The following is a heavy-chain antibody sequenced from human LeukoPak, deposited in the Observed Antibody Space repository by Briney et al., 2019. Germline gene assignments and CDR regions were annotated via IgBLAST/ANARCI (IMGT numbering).Heavy chain of an antibody. V-gene: IGHV3-73*01. J-gene: IGHJ3*02. D-gene: IGHD2-2*01. CDR3: TRHTPIPYCSSTSCYEDAFDI. Sequence: PGGSLRLSCAASGFTFSGSAMHWVRQASGKGLEWVGRIRSKANSYATAYAASVKGRFTISRDDSKNTAYPQMNSLKTEDTAMYYCTRHTPIPYCSSTSCYEDAFDIWGQGTMVTVSS. CDR2: IRSKANSYAT. CDR1: GFTFSGSA.